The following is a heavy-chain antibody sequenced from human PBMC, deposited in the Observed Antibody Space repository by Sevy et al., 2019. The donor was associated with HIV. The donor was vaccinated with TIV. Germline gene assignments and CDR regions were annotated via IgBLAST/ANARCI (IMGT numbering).Heavy chain of an antibody. CDR2: FSFGCGRI. V-gene: IGHV3-23*01. CDR3: AREGCTQPHDY. J-gene: IGHJ4*02. Sequence: GGSLSLSCAASGFTFAKYSMSWLHQAPGKGLEWVSTFSFGCGRINYADSVKGRFTISRDDSKNTLYLQMNSLRAEDTATYFCAREGCTQPHDYWGQGTLVTVSS. CDR1: GFTFAKYS.